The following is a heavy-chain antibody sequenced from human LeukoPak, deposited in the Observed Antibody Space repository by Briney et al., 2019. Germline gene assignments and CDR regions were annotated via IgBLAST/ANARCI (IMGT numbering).Heavy chain of an antibody. CDR2: INHSGST. D-gene: IGHD3-3*01. CDR1: GDSVSSSNYY. J-gene: IGHJ4*02. Sequence: SETLSLTCAVSGDSVSSSNYYWSWIRQPPGKGLEWIGEINHSGSTNYNPSLKSRVTISVDTSKNQFSLKLSSVTAADTAVYYCASFAYYDLHDYWGQGTLVTVSS. V-gene: IGHV4-39*07. CDR3: ASFAYYDLHDY.